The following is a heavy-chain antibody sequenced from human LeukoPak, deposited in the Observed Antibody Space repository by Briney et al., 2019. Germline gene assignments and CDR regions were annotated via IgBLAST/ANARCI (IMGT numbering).Heavy chain of an antibody. CDR1: GFTFSSYA. CDR3: ASPLYYYGSGSYQ. CDR2: ISGSGGST. Sequence: GGSLRLSCAASGFTFSSYAMSWVRQAPGKGVEWVSAISGSGGSTYYADSVKGRFTISRDNSKNTLYLQMNSLRAEDTAVYYCASPLYYYGSGSYQWGQGTLVTVSS. J-gene: IGHJ4*02. D-gene: IGHD3-10*01. V-gene: IGHV3-23*01.